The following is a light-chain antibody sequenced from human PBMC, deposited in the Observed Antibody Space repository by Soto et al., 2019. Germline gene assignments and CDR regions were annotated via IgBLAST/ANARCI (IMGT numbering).Light chain of an antibody. CDR3: QSYDSTLSARYV. CDR1: SSNIGANYD. CDR2: GNS. V-gene: IGLV1-40*01. Sequence: QSVRTQPPSVSGAPGQRVTISCTGSSSNIGANYDVHWYQQRPGTAPKLLIFGNSNRPSGVPNRFSGSKSGTSASLAITGLQAEDEGDYYCQSYDSTLSARYVFGTGTKLTVL. J-gene: IGLJ1*01.